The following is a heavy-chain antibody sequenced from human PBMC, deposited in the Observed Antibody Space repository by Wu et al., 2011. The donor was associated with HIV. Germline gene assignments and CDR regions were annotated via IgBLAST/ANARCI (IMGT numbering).Heavy chain of an antibody. D-gene: IGHD3-3*01. CDR3: ARGGDLEWINYYFYYYMDV. J-gene: IGHJ6*03. V-gene: IGHV1-69*06. Sequence: GTFSSYSISWVRQAPGQGLEWMEGSSLXFLQQTTRQKFQGRVTITADKSTSTAYMELRSLRSEDTAVYYCARGGDLEWINYYFYYYMDVWGRGTTVTVSS. CDR1: GTFSSYS. CDR2: SSLXFLQ.